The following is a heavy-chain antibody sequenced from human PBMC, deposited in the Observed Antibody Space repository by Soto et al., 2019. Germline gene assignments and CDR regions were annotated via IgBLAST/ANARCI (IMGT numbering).Heavy chain of an antibody. V-gene: IGHV3-23*01. Sequence: EVQLSQSGGGWVQPGGSLRLSCSASGFIFASYAMSWVRQAPGKGLEWVSVISGSAGTTDYAGSVTGRFTISRDKSKNTLYLHMNSLKGEYTAVYYCAKNVTAYADAFDSWGQWTMVTVSS. CDR3: AKNVTAYADAFDS. D-gene: IGHD3-16*01. J-gene: IGHJ3*01. CDR1: GFIFASYA. CDR2: ISGSAGTT.